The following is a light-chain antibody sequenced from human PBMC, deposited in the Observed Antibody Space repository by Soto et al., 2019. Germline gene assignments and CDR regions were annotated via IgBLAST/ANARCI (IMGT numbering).Light chain of an antibody. V-gene: IGKV3-15*01. CDR2: GAS. CDR3: QQYNNWPSIT. J-gene: IGKJ5*01. CDR1: QSVSSN. Sequence: EIVMTQSPATLSVSPGERATLSCRASQSVSSNLAWYQQKPDQAPRLLIYGASTRATGIPARFSGSGSGTEYTFTNSSLQSEDFAVYYCQQYNNWPSITFGQGTRLEIK.